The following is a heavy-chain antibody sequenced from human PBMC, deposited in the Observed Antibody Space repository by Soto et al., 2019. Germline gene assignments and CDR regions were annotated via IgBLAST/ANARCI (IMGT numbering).Heavy chain of an antibody. CDR2: INPNSGGT. CDR3: ARGGGIAAPGPNWFDP. D-gene: IGHD6-13*01. J-gene: IGHJ5*02. CDR1: GYSLSGYY. V-gene: IGHV1-2*02. Sequence: ASVKVSCKASGYSLSGYYLHWVRQAPGQGPEWMGWINPNSGGTKYVRKFQGRVTMTRDTSISTVYLELSRLRSDDTAVYSCARGGGIAAPGPNWFDPWGQGTLVTVSS.